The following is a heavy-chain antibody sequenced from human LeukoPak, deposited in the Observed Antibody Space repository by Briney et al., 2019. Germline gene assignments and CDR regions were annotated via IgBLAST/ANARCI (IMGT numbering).Heavy chain of an antibody. D-gene: IGHD3-22*01. CDR1: GYTFSSYS. Sequence: GASVMVSCKASGYTFSSYSITWVRQAPGQGLDWMGRISGYNGDTNYAQKFQGRLTMTTDTSTNTAYMELRSLRSDDTAVYYCARPLTYYYDSSGRQACDIWGRGTMVTVSS. J-gene: IGHJ3*02. CDR2: ISGYNGDT. V-gene: IGHV1-18*01. CDR3: ARPLTYYYDSSGRQACDI.